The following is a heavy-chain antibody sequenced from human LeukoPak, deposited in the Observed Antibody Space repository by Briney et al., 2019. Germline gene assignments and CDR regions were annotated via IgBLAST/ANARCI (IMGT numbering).Heavy chain of an antibody. V-gene: IGHV3-21*01. Sequence: PGGSLRLSCAASGFTFSRYTINWVRQAPGKGLEWVSSISSSGAYIYYADSMEGRFTISRDNAKNSLSLQMDSLRAEDTAIYYCARGGGRGSSNLDYFDYWGQGMLVTVSS. J-gene: IGHJ4*02. CDR3: ARGGGRGSSNLDYFDY. CDR1: GFTFSRYT. CDR2: ISSSGAYI. D-gene: IGHD2-15*01.